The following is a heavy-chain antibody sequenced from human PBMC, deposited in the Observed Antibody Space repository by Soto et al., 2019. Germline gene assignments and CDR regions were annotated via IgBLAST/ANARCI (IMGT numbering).Heavy chain of an antibody. CDR2: IDPSAGST. CDR3: ARKYYYDY. J-gene: IGHJ4*02. D-gene: IGHD6-6*01. CDR1: GYALSTYY. V-gene: IGHV1-46*01. Sequence: QVQLVQSGAEVKKPGASVKVSCTASGYALSTYYIHWVRQAPGQRLEWMGIIDPSAGSTTYANKFQGRISMPRDTSTSTFYMELNSLRSEDTAVYYCARKYYYDYWGQVTPVIVSS.